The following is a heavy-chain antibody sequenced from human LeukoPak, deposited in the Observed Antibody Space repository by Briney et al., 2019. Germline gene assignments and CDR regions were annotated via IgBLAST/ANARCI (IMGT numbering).Heavy chain of an antibody. J-gene: IGHJ4*02. CDR3: TTDYSSSSFDY. V-gene: IGHV3-15*01. Sequence: GGSLRLSCAASGFTFSSYAMSWVRQAPGKGLEWVGRIKSKTDGGTTDYAAPVKGRFSISRDDSKNTLYLQMNSLKTEDTAVYYCTTDYSSSSFDYWGQGTLVTVSS. CDR2: IKSKTDGGTT. CDR1: GFTFSSYA. D-gene: IGHD6-6*01.